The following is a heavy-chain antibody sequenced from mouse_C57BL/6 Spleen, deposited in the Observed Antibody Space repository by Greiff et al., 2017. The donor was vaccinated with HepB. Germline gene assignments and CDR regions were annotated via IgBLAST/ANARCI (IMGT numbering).Heavy chain of an antibody. CDR1: GFTFSSYG. CDR3: ASSLYGNYVHYYAMDY. CDR2: ISSGGSYT. V-gene: IGHV5-6*01. Sequence: EVQRVESGGDLVKPGGSLKLSCAASGFTFSSYGMSWVRQTPDKRLEWVATISSGGSYTYYPDSVKGRFTISRDNAKNTLYLQMSSRKSEDTAMYYCASSLYGNYVHYYAMDYWGQGTSVTVSS. D-gene: IGHD2-1*01. J-gene: IGHJ4*01.